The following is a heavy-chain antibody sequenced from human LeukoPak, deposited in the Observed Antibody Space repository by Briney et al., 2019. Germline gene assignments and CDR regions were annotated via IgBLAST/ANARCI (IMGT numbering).Heavy chain of an antibody. J-gene: IGHJ5*02. CDR2: IKQEGSEK. CDR1: GFTFSSYW. V-gene: IGHV3-7*01. Sequence: PGGSLRLSCAASGFTFSSYWMSWVRQAPGKGLEWGANIKQEGSEKYYVDSVKGRFTISRDNAKNSLYLQMNSLRAEDTAVYYCARDDLPAYYYDSSGPIDPWGQGTLVTVSS. D-gene: IGHD3-22*01. CDR3: ARDDLPAYYYDSSGPIDP.